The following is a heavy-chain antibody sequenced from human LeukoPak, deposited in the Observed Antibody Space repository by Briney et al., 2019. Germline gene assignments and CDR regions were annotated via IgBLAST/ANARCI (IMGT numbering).Heavy chain of an antibody. CDR1: GGSIRIGDYY. J-gene: IGHJ4*02. CDR3: ARRRDYDSSGYDY. Sequence: SETLSLTCTVSGGSIRIGDYYWSWIRQPPGKGLEWIGYISYRGSAYYNPSLKSRVTISVDTSKNQFSLRVSSVTAADTAVYYCARRRDYDSSGYDYWGQGTLVTVSS. CDR2: ISYRGSA. D-gene: IGHD3-22*01. V-gene: IGHV4-30-4*01.